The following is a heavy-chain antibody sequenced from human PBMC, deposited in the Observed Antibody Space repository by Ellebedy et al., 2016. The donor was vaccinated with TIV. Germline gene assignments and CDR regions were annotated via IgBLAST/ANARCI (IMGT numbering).Heavy chain of an antibody. Sequence: PGGSLRLSCAGSGFPFSGHAMNWVRQAPGKGLEWVATITTIGDRAYYSDSVKGRFTISRDNSRNTVYLQVNSLRAEDTAQYFCTTDEDDAWNQMVYWGQGTLVIVSS. D-gene: IGHD1-1*01. V-gene: IGHV3-23*01. J-gene: IGHJ4*02. CDR1: GFPFSGHA. CDR2: ITTIGDRA. CDR3: TTDEDDAWNQMVY.